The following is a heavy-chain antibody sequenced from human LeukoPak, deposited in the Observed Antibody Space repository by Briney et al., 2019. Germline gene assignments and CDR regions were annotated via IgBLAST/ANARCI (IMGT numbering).Heavy chain of an antibody. Sequence: SETLSLXCTVSGYSISSGYFWGWIRQPPGKGLEWIGSVYHSGSTYYNPSLKSRVTISVDTSKNQFSLKLSSVTAADTAVYYCARALTYYDFWSGYPNFDYWGQRTLVTVSS. CDR1: GYSISSGYF. D-gene: IGHD3-3*01. V-gene: IGHV4-38-2*02. CDR2: VYHSGST. CDR3: ARALTYYDFWSGYPNFDY. J-gene: IGHJ4*02.